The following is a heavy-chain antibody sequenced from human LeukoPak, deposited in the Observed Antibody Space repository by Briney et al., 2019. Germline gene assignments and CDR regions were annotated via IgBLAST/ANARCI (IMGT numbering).Heavy chain of an antibody. CDR2: ISGYNGNT. J-gene: IGHJ4*02. Sequence: GASVKVSCKASGYIFSNYGISWVRQAPGQGLEWMGWISGYNGNTYYVQKFQGRVTMTTETSTSTANMGLRSLRSDDTAVYYCARVGPHRKMATTRYYFDYWGQGTLVTVSS. CDR3: ARVGPHRKMATTRYYFDY. D-gene: IGHD5-24*01. CDR1: GYIFSNYG. V-gene: IGHV1-18*01.